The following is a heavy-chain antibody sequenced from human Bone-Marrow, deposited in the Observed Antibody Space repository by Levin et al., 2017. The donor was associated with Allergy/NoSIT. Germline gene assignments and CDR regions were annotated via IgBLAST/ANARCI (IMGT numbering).Heavy chain of an antibody. CDR2: INWNGGST. Sequence: PGGSLRLSCAASGFTFDDYGMSWVRQAPGKGLEWVSGINWNGGSTGYADSVKGRFTISRDNAKNSLYLQMNSLRAEDTALYYCARDQSGSYWTPGDYWGQGTLVTVSS. J-gene: IGHJ4*02. CDR3: ARDQSGSYWTPGDY. D-gene: IGHD1-26*01. CDR1: GFTFDDYG. V-gene: IGHV3-20*04.